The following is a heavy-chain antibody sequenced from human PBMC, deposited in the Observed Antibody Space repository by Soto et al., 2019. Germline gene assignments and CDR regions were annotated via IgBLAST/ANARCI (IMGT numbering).Heavy chain of an antibody. CDR3: AVWGLYSSSEYYFDY. CDR2: IYYSGST. V-gene: IGHV4-31*03. Sequence: QVQLQESGPGLVKPSQTLSLTCTVSGSSISSGGYYWSWIRQHPGKGLEWIGYIYYSGSTYYNPSLKSRVTISVDTSKNQFSLKLSSVTAADTAVYYCAVWGLYSSSEYYFDYWGQGTLVTVSS. CDR1: GSSISSGGYY. D-gene: IGHD6-6*01. J-gene: IGHJ4*02.